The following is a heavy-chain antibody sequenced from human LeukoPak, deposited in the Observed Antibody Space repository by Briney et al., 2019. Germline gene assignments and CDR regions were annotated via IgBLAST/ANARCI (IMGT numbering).Heavy chain of an antibody. V-gene: IGHV3-23*01. D-gene: IGHD4-17*01. Sequence: GGSLRLSCAASGFTFSSCGMSWVRQAPGKGLEWVSAISGSGGSTYYADSVKGRFTISRDNSKNRLYLKMNSLRAEDTGVYYCAKEATVTPGNVNWFDTWGQGTLVTVSS. J-gene: IGHJ5*02. CDR3: AKEATVTPGNVNWFDT. CDR1: GFTFSSCG. CDR2: ISGSGGST.